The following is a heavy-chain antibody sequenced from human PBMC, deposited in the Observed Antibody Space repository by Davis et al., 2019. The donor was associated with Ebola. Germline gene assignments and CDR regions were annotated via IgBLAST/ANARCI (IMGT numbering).Heavy chain of an antibody. Sequence: GESLKISCAASGFTFSSYGMSWVRQAPGKGLEWVSGISGSGGRTYYADSVKGRFTISRDNSKNTLYLQMDSLRAEDTAVYYCARAFRYCSGGSCYSEWFDPWGQGTLVTVSS. CDR1: GFTFSSYG. CDR2: ISGSGGRT. V-gene: IGHV3-23*01. CDR3: ARAFRYCSGGSCYSEWFDP. J-gene: IGHJ5*02. D-gene: IGHD2-15*01.